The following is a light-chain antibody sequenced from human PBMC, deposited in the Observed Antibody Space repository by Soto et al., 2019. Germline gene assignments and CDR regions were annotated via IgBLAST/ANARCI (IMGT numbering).Light chain of an antibody. Sequence: ELVLTQSPGPLSLSPCERATLSCRSSQSISSSFLAWYQQKPGQAPGLLIYGASSRATGIPDRFSGSGSGTDFTLTISRLEPEDFAVYYCQQCGSSPETFGQGTKVDIK. CDR1: QSISSSF. J-gene: IGKJ1*01. CDR2: GAS. CDR3: QQCGSSPET. V-gene: IGKV3-20*01.